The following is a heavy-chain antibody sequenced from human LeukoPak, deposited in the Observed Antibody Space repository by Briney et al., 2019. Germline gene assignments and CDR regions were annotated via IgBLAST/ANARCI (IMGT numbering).Heavy chain of an antibody. CDR3: ARDPTHLDAFDI. V-gene: IGHV1-18*01. J-gene: IGHJ3*02. CDR2: ISAYNGNT. CDR1: GYTFTSYG. Sequence: SVKLSCTASGYTFTSYGISWVRQAPGQVLEWLGWISAYNGNTNYAQKLQGRVTMTTDTSTSTAYMELRSLRSDDTAVYYCARDPTHLDAFDIWGQGTMVTVSS.